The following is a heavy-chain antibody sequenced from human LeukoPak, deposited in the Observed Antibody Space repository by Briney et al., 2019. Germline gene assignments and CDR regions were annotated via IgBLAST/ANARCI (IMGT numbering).Heavy chain of an antibody. Sequence: SETLSLTCAVSGDSISGYFLSWIRQSAGKGLEWIGRIYSSGSTNYNPSFKSRVTMSLDTSNNQFSLKLNSVTAADTALYYCAREFSSLPNWFEPCG. J-gene: IGHJ5*02. V-gene: IGHV4-4*07. CDR1: GDSISGYF. CDR3: AREFSSLPNWFEP. D-gene: IGHD6-6*01. CDR2: IYSSGST.